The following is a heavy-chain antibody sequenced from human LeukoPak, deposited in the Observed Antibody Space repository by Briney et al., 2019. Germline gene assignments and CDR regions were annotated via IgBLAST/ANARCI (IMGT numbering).Heavy chain of an antibody. CDR3: AGVKALYCSSTSCYRGAFDM. V-gene: IGHV1-18*01. D-gene: IGHD2-2*02. CDR1: GYSFTSYG. J-gene: IGHJ3*02. CDR2: ISAYNGNT. Sequence: ASVKVSCKASGYSFTSYGITWVRQAPGQGLEWMGWISAYNGNTNYAQKLQGRVTMTTDTSTSTAYMELRSLRSDDTAVYYCAGVKALYCSSTSCYRGAFDMWGQGTMVTVSS.